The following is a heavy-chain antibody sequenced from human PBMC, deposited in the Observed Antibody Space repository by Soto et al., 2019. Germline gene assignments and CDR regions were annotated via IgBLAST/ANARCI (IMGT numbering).Heavy chain of an antibody. J-gene: IGHJ4*02. CDR2: IKNKANSYTT. CDR1: GFTFSDNY. D-gene: IGHD3-16*02. Sequence: EVQLLESGGGLVQPGGSLRLSCAASGFTFSDNYMDWVRQAPGKGLEWVGRIKNKANSYTTQYAASVEGRCTISGDDSKSSLFLQMNNLKSDDTAVYYCVRVRLGVPYRYVAHWGQGTLVTVSS. V-gene: IGHV3-72*01. CDR3: VRVRLGVPYRYVAH.